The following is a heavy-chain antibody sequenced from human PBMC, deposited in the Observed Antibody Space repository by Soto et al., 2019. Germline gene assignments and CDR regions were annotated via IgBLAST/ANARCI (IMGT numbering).Heavy chain of an antibody. V-gene: IGHV4-39*01. D-gene: IGHD3-3*01. Sequence: PSETLSLTCTVSGGSISSSSYYWGWIRQPPGKGLEWIGSIYYSGSTYYNPSLKSRVTISVDTSKNQFSLKLSSVTAADTAVYYCARRLNWEWLLSHYYYMDVWGQGTTVTVSS. CDR3: ARRLNWEWLLSHYYYMDV. CDR1: GGSISSSSYY. CDR2: IYYSGST. J-gene: IGHJ6*03.